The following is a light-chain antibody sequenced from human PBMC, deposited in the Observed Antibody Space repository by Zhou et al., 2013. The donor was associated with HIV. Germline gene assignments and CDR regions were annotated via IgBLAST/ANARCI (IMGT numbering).Light chain of an antibody. CDR2: KAS. CDR1: QTIGSW. Sequence: DIQMTQSPSTLSASVGDRVTITCRASQTIGSWLAWYQQKPGKAPNLLIYKASNLESGVPSRFSGSGSGTEFTLTISCLQSEDFATYYCQHYYSYPFTFGPGTKVDIK. V-gene: IGKV1-5*03. J-gene: IGKJ3*01. CDR3: QHYYSYPFT.